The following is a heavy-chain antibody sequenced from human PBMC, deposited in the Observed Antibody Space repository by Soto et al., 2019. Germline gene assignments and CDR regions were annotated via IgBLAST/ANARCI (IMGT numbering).Heavy chain of an antibody. CDR1: GYSISSGYY. D-gene: IGHD2-15*01. Sequence: ASETLSLTCAVSGYSISSGYYWGWIRQPPGKGLEWIGSIYHSGSTYYNPSLKSRVTISVDTSKNQFSLKLSSVTAADTAVYYCATRQSGGGYCSGGSCYSGAFDIWGQGTMVTVSS. CDR3: ATRQSGGGYCSGGSCYSGAFDI. J-gene: IGHJ3*02. CDR2: IYHSGST. V-gene: IGHV4-38-2*01.